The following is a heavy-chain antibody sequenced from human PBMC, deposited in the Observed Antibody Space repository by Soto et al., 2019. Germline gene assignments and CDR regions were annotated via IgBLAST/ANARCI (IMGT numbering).Heavy chain of an antibody. CDR3: ARVAGGKSPTD. D-gene: IGHD1-26*01. J-gene: IGHJ4*02. Sequence: ASVKLSCKAAGGTFRGSAISWGRQAPGQGLEWMGGIIPIFGTANYAQKFQGRVTITADESTSTAYMELSSLRSEDTAVYYCARVAGGKSPTDWGQGTLVTVSS. CDR2: IIPIFGTA. CDR1: GGTFRGSA. V-gene: IGHV1-69*01.